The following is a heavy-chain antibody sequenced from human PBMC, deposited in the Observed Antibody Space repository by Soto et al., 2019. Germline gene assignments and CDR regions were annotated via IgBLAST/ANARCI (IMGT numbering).Heavy chain of an antibody. D-gene: IGHD1-26*01. Sequence: GGSLRLSCGASGFTFSSYGMHWFRQAPGTGPEWVAVIWYDGSNKYYADSVRGRFTISRDNSKNTLYLQMNSLRAEDTAVYYCARDGEWELLSTQTPHYFDYWGQGTLVTVSS. CDR3: ARDGEWELLSTQTPHYFDY. CDR1: GFTFSSYG. V-gene: IGHV3-33*01. J-gene: IGHJ4*02. CDR2: IWYDGSNK.